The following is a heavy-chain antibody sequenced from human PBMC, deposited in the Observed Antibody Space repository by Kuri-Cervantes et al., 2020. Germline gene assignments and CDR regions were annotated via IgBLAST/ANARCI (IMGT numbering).Heavy chain of an antibody. V-gene: IGHV1-69*13. CDR3: ARGVTTGYSSSWYQAHYYYYMDV. CDR2: IIPIFGTA. J-gene: IGHJ6*03. CDR1: GGTFSSYA. Sequence: SVKITCKASGGTFSSYAISWVRQAPGQGLEWMGGIIPIFGTANYAQKFQGRVTITADESTSTAYMELSSLRSEDTAVYYCARGVTTGYSSSWYQAHYYYYMDVWGKGTTVTVSS. D-gene: IGHD6-13*01.